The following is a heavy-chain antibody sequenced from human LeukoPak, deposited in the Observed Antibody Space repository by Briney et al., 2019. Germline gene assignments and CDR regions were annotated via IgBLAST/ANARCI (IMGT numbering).Heavy chain of an antibody. CDR3: ARFLGRITISGVVPYGMDV. CDR2: IYSAGGT. V-gene: IGHV3-53*04. D-gene: IGHD3-3*01. CDR1: GFTVSSNY. Sequence: GGSLRLPCAASGFTVSSNYMTWVRQAPGKGLEWVSLIYSAGGTYYTDSVKGRFTISRHSSKNTLYLQMNSLRGEDTAVYYCARFLGRITISGVVPYGMDVWGQGTTVTVS. J-gene: IGHJ6*02.